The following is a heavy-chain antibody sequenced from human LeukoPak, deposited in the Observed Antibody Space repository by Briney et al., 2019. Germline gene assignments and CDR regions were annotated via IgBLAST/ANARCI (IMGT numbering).Heavy chain of an antibody. Sequence: GGSLRLSCAASGFTFSSYAMSWVRQAPGKGLEWVSAISGGGGSTYYADSVKGRFTISRDNSKNTLYLQMNSLRAEDTAVYYCAKPYYDSSTFDIWGQGTMVTVSS. CDR3: AKPYYDSSTFDI. CDR1: GFTFSSYA. V-gene: IGHV3-23*01. D-gene: IGHD3-22*01. CDR2: ISGGGGST. J-gene: IGHJ3*02.